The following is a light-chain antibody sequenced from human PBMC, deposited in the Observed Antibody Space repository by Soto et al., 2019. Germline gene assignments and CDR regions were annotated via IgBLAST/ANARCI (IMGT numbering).Light chain of an antibody. J-gene: IGLJ1*01. CDR2: EGS. V-gene: IGLV2-23*01. Sequence: QSALTQPASVSGSPGQSITISCTGTSSDVGSYDVVSWYQQHPGKAPKLMIYEGSKRPSGVSNRFSGSKSGNTASLAISGLQAEDEAGYYCCSYAGSSTYAFATGTKLTVL. CDR3: CSYAGSSTYA. CDR1: SSDVGSYDV.